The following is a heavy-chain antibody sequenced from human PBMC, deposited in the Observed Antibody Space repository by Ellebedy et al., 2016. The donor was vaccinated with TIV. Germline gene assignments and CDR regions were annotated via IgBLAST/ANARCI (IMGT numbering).Heavy chain of an antibody. Sequence: GESLKISCSASGFTFSSYAMHWVRQAPGKGLEYVSAISSNGGSTYYADSVKGRFTISRDNSKNTLYLQMSSLRAEDTAVYYCVKDRYSSSRSFDYWGQGTLVAVSS. CDR2: ISSNGGST. V-gene: IGHV3-64D*06. CDR1: GFTFSSYA. J-gene: IGHJ4*02. CDR3: VKDRYSSSRSFDY. D-gene: IGHD6-13*01.